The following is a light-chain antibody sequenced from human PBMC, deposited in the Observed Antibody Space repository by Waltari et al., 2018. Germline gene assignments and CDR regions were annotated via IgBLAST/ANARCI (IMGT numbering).Light chain of an antibody. CDR2: RAS. J-gene: IGKJ1*01. CDR1: ERISTR. CDR3: QQYSVYRA. V-gene: IGKV1-5*03. Sequence: DIQMTQFPSTLSASVGDRVTITCRASERISTRLAWYQQKPGKAPKLLISRASSLETGVPSRFSGSGSGTEFTLTISSLQPDDFGTYYCQQYSVYRAFGQGTKVEIK.